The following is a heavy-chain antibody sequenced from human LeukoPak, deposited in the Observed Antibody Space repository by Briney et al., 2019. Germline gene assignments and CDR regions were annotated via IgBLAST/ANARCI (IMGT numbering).Heavy chain of an antibody. J-gene: IGHJ4*02. Sequence: SVTLSLTCAVSGGSISSNNWWSWVRQPPGKGPEWIGEIYHSGSTNYNPSLKSRVTISVDKSKSQFSLKLTSMTAADTAVYFCARGSNMDTTVIPPQKYYFDFWGQGALVTVSS. CDR1: GGSISSNNW. V-gene: IGHV4-4*02. CDR2: IYHSGST. CDR3: ARGSNMDTTVIPPQKYYFDF. D-gene: IGHD1-1*01.